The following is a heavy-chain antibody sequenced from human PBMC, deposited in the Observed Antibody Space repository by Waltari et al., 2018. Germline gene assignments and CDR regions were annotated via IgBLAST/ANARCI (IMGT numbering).Heavy chain of an antibody. CDR3: ARVGNWNYVGY. V-gene: IGHV4-39*07. CDR1: GGSISSSSYY. D-gene: IGHD1-20*01. J-gene: IGHJ4*02. CDR2: IYYSGST. Sequence: QLQLQESGPGLVKPSETLSLTCTVSGGSISSSSYYWGWIRQPPGKGLECIGSIYYSGSTYYNPSLKSRVTISVDTSKNQFSLKLSSVTAADTAVYYCARVGNWNYVGYWGQGTLVIVSS.